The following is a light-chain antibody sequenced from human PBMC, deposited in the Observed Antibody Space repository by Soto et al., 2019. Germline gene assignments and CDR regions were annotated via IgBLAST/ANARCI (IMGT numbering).Light chain of an antibody. Sequence: QSALTQPASVSGSPGQSITISCTGTSSDVGAYNYVSWYQQYPGKAPKLMIYAVSNRPSGVSNRFSGSKSGNTASLTISGLQAEEEADYYCSSYTTTPTNTWVFGGGTKVTVL. CDR2: AVS. CDR3: SSYTTTPTNTWV. V-gene: IGLV2-14*01. J-gene: IGLJ3*02. CDR1: SSDVGAYNY.